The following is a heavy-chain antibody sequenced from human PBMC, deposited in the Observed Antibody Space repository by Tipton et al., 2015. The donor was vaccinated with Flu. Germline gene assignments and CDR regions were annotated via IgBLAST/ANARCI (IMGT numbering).Heavy chain of an antibody. J-gene: IGHJ6*02. CDR1: GGTFSSYA. Sequence: QVQLVQSGAEVKKPGSSVKVSCKASGGTFSSYAISWVRQAPGQGLEWMGGIIPIFGTANYAQKFQGRVTITADESTSTAYMELSSLRSEDTAVYYCARSVRGVIMNYYYYYGMDVWGQGTTVTVSS. V-gene: IGHV1-69*01. CDR3: ARSVRGVIMNYYYYYGMDV. D-gene: IGHD3-10*01. CDR2: IIPIFGTA.